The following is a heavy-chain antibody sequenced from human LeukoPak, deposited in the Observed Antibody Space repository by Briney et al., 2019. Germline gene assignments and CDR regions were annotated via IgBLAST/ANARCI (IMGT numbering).Heavy chain of an antibody. V-gene: IGHV3-23*01. CDR1: GFTFSSYA. D-gene: IGHD3-3*02. CDR3: AKDLCIFLHRHYFDY. CDR2: ISGSGGST. J-gene: IGHJ4*02. Sequence: GGSLRLSCAASGFTFSSYAMSWVRQAPGKGLEWVSAISGSGGSTYYADSVKGRFTISRDNSKNTLYLQMNSLRAEDTAVYYCAKDLCIFLHRHYFDYWGQGTLVTVSS.